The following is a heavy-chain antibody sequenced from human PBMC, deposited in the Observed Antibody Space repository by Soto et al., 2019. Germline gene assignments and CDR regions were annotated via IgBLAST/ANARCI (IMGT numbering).Heavy chain of an antibody. D-gene: IGHD3-10*01. CDR2: IIPIFGTA. CDR3: ARMNYYGSGSYNYYYYYGMDV. J-gene: IGHJ6*02. Sequence: SVKVSCKASGGTFSSYAISWVRQAPGQGLEWMGGIIPIFGTANYAQKFQGRVTITADESTSTAYMELSSLRSEDTAVYYCARMNYYGSGSYNYYYYYGMDVWGQGTTVTVSS. CDR1: GGTFSSYA. V-gene: IGHV1-69*13.